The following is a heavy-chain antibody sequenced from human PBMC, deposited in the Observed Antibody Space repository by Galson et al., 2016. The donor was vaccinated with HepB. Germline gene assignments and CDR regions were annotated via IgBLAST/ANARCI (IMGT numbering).Heavy chain of an antibody. CDR2: INPSGGST. CDR3: ARSLNDFGVVIRSDYYAMDV. CDR1: GYTLKSYY. V-gene: IGHV1-46*02. D-gene: IGHD3-3*01. J-gene: IGHJ6*02. Sequence: SVKVSCKASGYTLKSYYMHWVRQAPGQRLEGMGIINPSGGSTTYAQRFQGRVTMTRGTSTSTVYMELSSLRSEDTAVYYCARSLNDFGVVIRSDYYAMDVWGQGTTVTVSS.